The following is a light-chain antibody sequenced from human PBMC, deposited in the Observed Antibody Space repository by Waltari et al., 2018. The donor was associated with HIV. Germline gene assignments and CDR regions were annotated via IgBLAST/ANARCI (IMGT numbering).Light chain of an antibody. Sequence: EVVMSQFPLSLAVTPGQPASISCTSSEGLVYRDGNTYFNWFHQRPGQSPRRLIFRVSNWDPGVPDRFRGSGSHTNFTLEITRVQSDDVGIFYCMQGTHWPPTFGQGTRLEI. CDR2: RVS. CDR1: EGLVYRDGNTY. CDR3: MQGTHWPPT. V-gene: IGKV2D-30*01. J-gene: IGKJ2*01.